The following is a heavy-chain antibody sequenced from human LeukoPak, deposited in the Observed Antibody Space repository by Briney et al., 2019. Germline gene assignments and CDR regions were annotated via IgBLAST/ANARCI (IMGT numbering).Heavy chain of an antibody. Sequence: GGSLRLSCAASGFTFSTSWMSWVRQIPGKGLEWVANIRQDGGEKYFADSVEGRFTISRDNAKNSLFLQINSLRTEDTAVYYCARDLTGAGLDYWGQGTLVTVSS. CDR3: ARDLTGAGLDY. CDR1: GFTFSTSW. CDR2: IRQDGGEK. D-gene: IGHD1-14*01. V-gene: IGHV3-7*03. J-gene: IGHJ4*02.